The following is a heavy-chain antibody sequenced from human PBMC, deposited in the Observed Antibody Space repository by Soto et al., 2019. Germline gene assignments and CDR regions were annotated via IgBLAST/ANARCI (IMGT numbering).Heavy chain of an antibody. Sequence: ASVKVSCKASEYTFTNYALHLVRQAPGQRLEWMGWINAGNGNTKYSQKFQGRVTITRDTSASTAYMELSSLRSEDTAVYYCARDILFDYWGQGTLVTVSS. CDR2: INAGNGNT. CDR3: ARDILFDY. J-gene: IGHJ4*02. D-gene: IGHD2-15*01. CDR1: EYTFTNYA. V-gene: IGHV1-3*01.